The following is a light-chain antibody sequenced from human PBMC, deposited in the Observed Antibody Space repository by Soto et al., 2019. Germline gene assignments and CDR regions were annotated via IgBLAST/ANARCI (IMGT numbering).Light chain of an antibody. CDR2: DVN. J-gene: IGLJ2*01. CDR1: NSDVGASHY. Sequence: QSALTQPRSVSGAPGQSVTISCTGTNSDVGASHYFSWYQQNPGKAHKLLIYDVNKRPSGVPHRFSGSKAANTASLIISGLPAEEEADYYCCSYAGSYSWVFGGGTKLTVL. CDR3: CSYAGSYSWV. V-gene: IGLV2-11*01.